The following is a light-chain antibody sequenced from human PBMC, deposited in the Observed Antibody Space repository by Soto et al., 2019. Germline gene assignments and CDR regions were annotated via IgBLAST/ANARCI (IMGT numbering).Light chain of an antibody. Sequence: EIVLTQSPGTLSLSPGERATLSCTASESVSSSYLAWYQQKPGQAPRLLIYGASSRATGIPDRFSGSGSGTDFTLTISRLEPGDFAVYYCQQYGSSPPTWTFGQGTKVEIK. V-gene: IGKV3-20*01. J-gene: IGKJ1*01. CDR1: ESVSSSY. CDR3: QQYGSSPPTWT. CDR2: GAS.